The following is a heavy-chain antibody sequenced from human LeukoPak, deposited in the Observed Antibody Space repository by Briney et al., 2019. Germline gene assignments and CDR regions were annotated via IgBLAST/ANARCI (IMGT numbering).Heavy chain of an antibody. CDR2: ISSSGDNT. CDR3: ARGAPDAFDI. V-gene: IGHV3-23*01. J-gene: IGHJ3*02. Sequence: GGSLRLSCAASGFTFSNYAMSWVRQAPGKGLEWVSIISSSGDNTYYADSVKGRFTISRDNSKNTLYLQMNSLRAEDTAVYYCARGAPDAFDIWGQGTMVTVSS. D-gene: IGHD1-26*01. CDR1: GFTFSNYA.